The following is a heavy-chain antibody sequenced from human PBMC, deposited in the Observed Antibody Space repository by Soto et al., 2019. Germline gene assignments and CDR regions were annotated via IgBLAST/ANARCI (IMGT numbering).Heavy chain of an antibody. CDR1: GFTFSSYA. CDR2: ISGSGGST. CDR3: AKGLYNWNYSPYFDY. D-gene: IGHD1-7*01. Sequence: GGSLRLSCAASGFTFSSYAMSWVRQAPGKGLEWVSAISGSGGSTYYADSVKGRFTISRDNSKNTLYLQMNSLRAEDTAVYYCAKGLYNWNYSPYFDYWGQGTLVTVSS. J-gene: IGHJ4*02. V-gene: IGHV3-23*01.